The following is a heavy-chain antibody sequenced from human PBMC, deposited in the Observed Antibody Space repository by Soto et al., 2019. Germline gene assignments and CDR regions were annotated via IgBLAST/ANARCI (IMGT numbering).Heavy chain of an antibody. CDR1: GCTFGNND. CDR3: ARMATFGTLNWFDP. Sequence: QVQLVQSGAEVREPGASVRVSCKASGCTFGNNDISWVRQGTGQGLEWMGWMNPNSGIGGYAQKFQGRVTMTRDTSSSTAYMELSRLTSDDTAIYYCARMATFGTLNWFDPWGQGTLVTVSS. V-gene: IGHV1-8*01. D-gene: IGHD3-16*01. CDR2: MNPNSGIG. J-gene: IGHJ5*02.